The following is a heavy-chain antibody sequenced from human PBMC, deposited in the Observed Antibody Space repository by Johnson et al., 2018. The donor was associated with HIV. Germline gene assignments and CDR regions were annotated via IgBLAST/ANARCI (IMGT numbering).Heavy chain of an antibody. V-gene: IGHV3-23*04. Sequence: VQLVESGGGVVRPGGSLRLACAASGFTFDDYGMSWVRQAPGKGLEWVSGISGSGGSTYYADSVKGRFTISRDNYKNTLYLQMNSLRAEDTAVYYWAKDLSSGWSAFDIWGQGTMVTVSS. CDR1: GFTFDDYG. CDR3: AKDLSSGWSAFDI. CDR2: ISGSGGST. J-gene: IGHJ3*02. D-gene: IGHD6-19*01.